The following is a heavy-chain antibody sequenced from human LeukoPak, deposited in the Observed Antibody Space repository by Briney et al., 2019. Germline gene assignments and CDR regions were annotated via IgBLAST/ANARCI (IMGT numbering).Heavy chain of an antibody. CDR3: ARDHYGSGSYYN. Sequence: GGFLRLSCAASGFTFSSYSMNWVRQAPGKGLEWVSSISSSSSYIYYADSVKGRFTISRDNAKNSLYLQMNSLRAEDTAVYYCARDHYGSGSYYNWGQGTLVTVSS. D-gene: IGHD3-10*01. CDR2: ISSSSSYI. V-gene: IGHV3-21*01. CDR1: GFTFSSYS. J-gene: IGHJ4*02.